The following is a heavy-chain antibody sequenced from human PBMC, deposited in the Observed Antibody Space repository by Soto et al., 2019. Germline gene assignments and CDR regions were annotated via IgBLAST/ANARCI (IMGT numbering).Heavy chain of an antibody. D-gene: IGHD3-3*01. V-gene: IGHV4-30-2*01. CDR3: ARWAPANYDFWSGRGWFNP. J-gene: IGHJ5*02. CDR2: IYHSGST. CDR1: GGSISSGGYS. Sequence: SETLSLTCAVSGGSISSGGYSWSWIRQPPGKGLEWIVYIYHSGSTYYNPSLKSRVTISVDRSKNQFSLKLSSVTAADTAVYYCARWAPANYDFWSGRGWFNPWGQGTLVTVSS.